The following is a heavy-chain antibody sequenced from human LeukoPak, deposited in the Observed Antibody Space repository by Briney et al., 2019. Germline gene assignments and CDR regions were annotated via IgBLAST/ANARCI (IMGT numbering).Heavy chain of an antibody. V-gene: IGHV3-23*01. J-gene: IGHJ4*02. CDR2: ISGSGGST. CDR3: AKTGVGYCTGGSCSAPDY. Sequence: GGSLRLSCAASGFTFSSYAMSWVRQAPGKGLEWVSAISGSGGSTNYADSVKGRFTISRDNSKNTLYLQMNSLRAEDTAVFYCAKTGVGYCTGGSCSAPDYWGQGTLVTVSS. CDR1: GFTFSSYA. D-gene: IGHD2-15*01.